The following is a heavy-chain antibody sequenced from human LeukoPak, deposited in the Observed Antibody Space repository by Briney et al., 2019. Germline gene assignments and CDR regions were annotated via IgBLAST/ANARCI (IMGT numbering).Heavy chain of an antibody. V-gene: IGHV4-4*07. CDR3: ARDGCSSTSCWDY. CDR2: IYTSGST. D-gene: IGHD2-2*01. J-gene: IGHJ4*02. CDR1: GYSISTGYY. Sequence: SETLSLTCTVSGYSISTGYYWDWIRQPAGKGLEWIGRIYTSGSTNYNPSLKSRVTMSVDTSKNQFSLKLSSVTAADTAVYYCARDGCSSTSCWDYWGQGTLVTVSS.